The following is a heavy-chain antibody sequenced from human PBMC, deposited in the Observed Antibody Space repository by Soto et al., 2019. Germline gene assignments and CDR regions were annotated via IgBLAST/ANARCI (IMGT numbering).Heavy chain of an antibody. Sequence: EVQLVESGGGLVKPGGSLRLSCAASGFTFSNAWMSWVRQAPGKGLEWVGRIKSKTDGGTTDYAAPVKGRFTISRDDSKDTLYLQMNSLKTEDTAVYYCTTDRSVMLFDYWGQGTLVTVSS. CDR2: IKSKTDGGTT. CDR1: GFTFSNAW. V-gene: IGHV3-15*01. CDR3: TTDRSVMLFDY. J-gene: IGHJ4*02. D-gene: IGHD3-16*01.